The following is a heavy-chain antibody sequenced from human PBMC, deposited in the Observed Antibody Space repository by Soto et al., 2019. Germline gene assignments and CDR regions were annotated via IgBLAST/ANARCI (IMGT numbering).Heavy chain of an antibody. V-gene: IGHV3-66*01. CDR3: ARDRTTVTTSDDAFDI. D-gene: IGHD4-17*01. Sequence: EVQLVESGGGLVQPGGSLRLSCAASGFTVSSNYMSWVRQAPGKGLEWVSVIYSGGSTYYADSVKGRFTISRDNSKITLYLQMNSLRAEDTAVYYCARDRTTVTTSDDAFDIWGQGTMVTVSS. CDR1: GFTVSSNY. CDR2: IYSGGST. J-gene: IGHJ3*02.